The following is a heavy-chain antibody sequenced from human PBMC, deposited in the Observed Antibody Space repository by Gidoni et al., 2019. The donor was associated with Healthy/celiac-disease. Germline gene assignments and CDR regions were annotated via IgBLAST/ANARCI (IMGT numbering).Heavy chain of an antibody. J-gene: IGHJ4*02. CDR3: ARGSIAADDY. D-gene: IGHD6-13*01. CDR2: IYTSGST. V-gene: IGHV4-61*02. Sequence: QVQLQESGPGLVKPSQTLSLTCTVSGGSISSGSYYWSWIRQPAGKGLEWFGRIYTSGSTNYNPSLKSRVTISVDTSKNQFSLKLSSVTAADTAVYYCARGSIAADDYWGQGTLVTVSS. CDR1: GGSISSGSYY.